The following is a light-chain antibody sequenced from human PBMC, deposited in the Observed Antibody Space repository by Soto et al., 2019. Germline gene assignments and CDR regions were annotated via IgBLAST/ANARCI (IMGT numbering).Light chain of an antibody. J-gene: IGKJ3*01. CDR3: QQLNSYPLFT. V-gene: IGKV1-9*01. Sequence: DIQLTQSPSFLSASVGDRVTITCRASQGISSYLAWYQQKPGKAPKLLIYAASTLQSGVPSRFSGSVSGTEFALTISSLQPEDFATYYCQQLNSYPLFTFGPGTNVDIK. CDR2: AAS. CDR1: QGISSY.